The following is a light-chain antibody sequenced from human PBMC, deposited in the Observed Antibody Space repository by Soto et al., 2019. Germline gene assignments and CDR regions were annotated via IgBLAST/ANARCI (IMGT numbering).Light chain of an antibody. J-gene: IGKJ4*01. V-gene: IGKV3-15*01. CDR2: DTS. Sequence: EVVMTRSPATLSVSPGEGVTLSCRSSQGIGDTLAWYQHKPGQTPRLLIYDTSTRATGVPARFTGSRSGPEFTHAFISLRSKDFAIYHSQPYTNWPLTFGGGTKV. CDR1: QGIGDT. CDR3: QPYTNWPLT.